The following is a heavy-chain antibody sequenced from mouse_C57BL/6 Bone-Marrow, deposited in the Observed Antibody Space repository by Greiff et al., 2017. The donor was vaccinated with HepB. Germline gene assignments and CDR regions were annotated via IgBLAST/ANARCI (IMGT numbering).Heavy chain of an antibody. Sequence: QVQLKESGAELVRPGASVTLSCKASGYTFTDYEMHWVKQTPVHGLEWIGAIDPETGGTAYNQKFKGKAILTADKSSSTAYMELRSLTSEDSAVYYCTRGGLLPWFAYWGQGTLVTVSA. CDR1: GYTFTDYE. CDR3: TRGGLLPWFAY. CDR2: IDPETGGT. J-gene: IGHJ3*01. V-gene: IGHV1-15*01. D-gene: IGHD1-1*01.